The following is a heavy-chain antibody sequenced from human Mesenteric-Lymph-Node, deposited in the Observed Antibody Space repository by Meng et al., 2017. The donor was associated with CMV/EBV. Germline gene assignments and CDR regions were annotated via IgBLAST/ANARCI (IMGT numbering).Heavy chain of an antibody. CDR2: IIPIFGTA. J-gene: IGHJ5*02. CDR1: GYTFTSYA. V-gene: IGHV1-69*05. Sequence: SVKVSCKASGYTFTSYAISWVRQAPGQGLEWMGGIIPIFGTANYAQKFQGRVTITTDESTSTAYMELSSLRSEDTAVYYCARARDYDILTGYYRGWGRFDPWGQGTLVTVSS. CDR3: ARARDYDILTGYYRGWGRFDP. D-gene: IGHD3-9*01.